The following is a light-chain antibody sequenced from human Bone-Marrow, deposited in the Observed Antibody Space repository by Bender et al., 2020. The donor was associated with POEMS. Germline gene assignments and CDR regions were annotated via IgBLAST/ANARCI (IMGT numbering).Light chain of an antibody. CDR3: SSYTHSGIFV. CDR1: GSDVGGYNH. CDR2: EVT. Sequence: QSALTQPPSASGSPGQSVTISCTGTGSDVGGYNHVSWYQQHPGKAPKLMIYEVTKRPAGVSDRFSGSKSGNTASLTISGLQAEDEADYYCSSYTHSGIFVFGTGTKVTVL. J-gene: IGLJ1*01. V-gene: IGLV2-14*01.